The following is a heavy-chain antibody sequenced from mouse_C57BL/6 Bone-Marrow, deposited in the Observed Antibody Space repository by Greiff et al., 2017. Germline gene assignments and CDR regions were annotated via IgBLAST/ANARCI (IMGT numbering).Heavy chain of an antibody. CDR1: GYTFTSYW. D-gene: IGHD1-1*01. CDR2: IHPNSGST. Sequence: QVQLQQPGAELVKPGASVKLSCKASGYTFTSYWMHWVKQRPGQGLEWIGMIHPNSGSTNYNEKFKSKATLTVDKSSSTAYMQLSSLTSEDSAVYYCARRPSTVVEDLYYAMDYWGQGTSVTVSS. J-gene: IGHJ4*01. CDR3: ARRPSTVVEDLYYAMDY. V-gene: IGHV1-64*01.